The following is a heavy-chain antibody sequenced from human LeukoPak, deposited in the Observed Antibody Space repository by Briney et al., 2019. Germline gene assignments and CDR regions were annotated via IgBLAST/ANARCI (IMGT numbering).Heavy chain of an antibody. V-gene: IGHV3-74*01. J-gene: IGHJ3*02. D-gene: IGHD2-15*01. Sequence: GGSLRLSCAATGFTFSSYWMHWVRQAPGKGLVWVSRINSDGSSTSYADSVKGRFTISRDNAKNTLYLQMNSLRAEDTAVYYCARYCSGGSCYYDAFDIWGQGTMVTVSS. CDR3: ARYCSGGSCYYDAFDI. CDR2: INSDGSST. CDR1: GFTFSSYW.